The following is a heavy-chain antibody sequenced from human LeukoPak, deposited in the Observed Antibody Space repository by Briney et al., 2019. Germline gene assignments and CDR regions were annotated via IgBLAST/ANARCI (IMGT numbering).Heavy chain of an antibody. V-gene: IGHV3-23*01. CDR2: ISGSGDNT. D-gene: IGHD5-12*01. CDR3: AKRSGYTPGWFFDF. CDR1: GFSFSSYA. Sequence: TGGSLRLSCAASGFSFSSYAMSWVRQAPGKGLEWVSSISGSGDNTYYAESVKGRFTISRDNSKNTLFLQMTSLRAEDTAVFYCAKRSGYTPGWFFDFWGQGTLVTVSS. J-gene: IGHJ4*02.